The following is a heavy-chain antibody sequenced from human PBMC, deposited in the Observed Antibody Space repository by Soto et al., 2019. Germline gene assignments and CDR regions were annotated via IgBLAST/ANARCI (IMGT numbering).Heavy chain of an antibody. CDR3: ARDLQQPAGARYYYYYGMDV. D-gene: IGHD6-13*01. CDR1: GYTFTGYY. V-gene: IGHV1-2*04. CDR2: INPNSGGT. Sequence: ASVKVSCKASGYTFTGYYMHWVRQAPGQGLEWMGWINPNSGGTNYAQKFQGWVTMTRDTSISTAYMEPSRLRSDDTAVYYCARDLQQPAGARYYYYYGMDVWGQGTTVTVSS. J-gene: IGHJ6*02.